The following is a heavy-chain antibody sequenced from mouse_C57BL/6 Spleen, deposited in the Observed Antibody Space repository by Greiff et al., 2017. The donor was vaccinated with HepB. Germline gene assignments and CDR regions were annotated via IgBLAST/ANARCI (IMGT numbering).Heavy chain of an antibody. CDR1: GFNIKDDY. D-gene: IGHD2-1*01. CDR3: TTGGNYQGYFDV. V-gene: IGHV14-4*01. J-gene: IGHJ1*03. CDR2: IDPENGDT. Sequence: VQLQQSGAELVRPGASVKLSCTASGFNIKDDYMHWVKQRPEQGLEWIGWIDPENGDTEYASKFQGKATITADTSSNTAYLQLSSLTSEDTAVYYCTTGGNYQGYFDVWGTGTTVTVSS.